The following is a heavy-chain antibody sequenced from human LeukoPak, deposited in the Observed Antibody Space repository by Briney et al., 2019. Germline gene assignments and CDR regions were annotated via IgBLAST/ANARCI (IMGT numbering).Heavy chain of an antibody. CDR3: GRGTFYGDYVDY. Sequence: KPSETLSLTCAVYGRSFSGYYWSWIRQPPGKGLEWIGEINHSGSTHYNPSLRSRVAISVDTSKDQFSLKLSSVTAADTAVYYCGRGTFYGDYVDYWGQGTLVSVSS. CDR1: GRSFSGYY. CDR2: INHSGST. J-gene: IGHJ4*02. D-gene: IGHD4-17*01. V-gene: IGHV4-34*01.